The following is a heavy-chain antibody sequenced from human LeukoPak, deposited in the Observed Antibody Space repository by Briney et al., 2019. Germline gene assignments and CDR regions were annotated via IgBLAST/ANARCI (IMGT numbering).Heavy chain of an antibody. Sequence: SETLSLTCTVSGGSISSSSYYWGWIRQPPGKGLEWIGSIYYSGSTYYNPSLKSRVIISVDTSKNQFSLKLSSVTAADTAVYYCARQYNWNLNPDYWGQGTLVTVSS. CDR2: IYYSGST. V-gene: IGHV4-39*01. CDR3: ARQYNWNLNPDY. J-gene: IGHJ4*02. D-gene: IGHD1-1*01. CDR1: GGSISSSSYY.